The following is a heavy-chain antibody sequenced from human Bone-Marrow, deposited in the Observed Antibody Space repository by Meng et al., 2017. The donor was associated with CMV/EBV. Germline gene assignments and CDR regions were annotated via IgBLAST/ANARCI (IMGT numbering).Heavy chain of an antibody. V-gene: IGHV4-38-2*02. D-gene: IGHD1-26*01. CDR3: ARAAPFSGSYWVDY. CDR2: IYHSGST. CDR1: GYSISSGYY. Sequence: SGTLSLTCTVSGYSISSGYYWGWIRQPPGKGLEWIGSIYHSGSTYYNPSLKSRVTISVDTSKNQFSLKLSSVTAADTAVYYCARAAPFSGSYWVDYWGQGTLVTVSS. J-gene: IGHJ4*02.